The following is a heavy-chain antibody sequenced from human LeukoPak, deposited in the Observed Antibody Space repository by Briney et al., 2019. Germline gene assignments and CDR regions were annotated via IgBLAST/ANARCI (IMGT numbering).Heavy chain of an antibody. CDR2: IKADSGDT. CDR3: TRIGDGYPY. D-gene: IGHD5-24*01. V-gene: IGHV1-2*02. CDR1: GYIFTAYY. Sequence: GASVTVSCKASGYIFTAYYLHWVRQAPGQGPEWMGWIKADSGDTNYARKFQGRVTMTRDTSITTVYMELSSLTSDDTAVYYCTRIGDGYPYWGRGSLVTVSS. J-gene: IGHJ4*02.